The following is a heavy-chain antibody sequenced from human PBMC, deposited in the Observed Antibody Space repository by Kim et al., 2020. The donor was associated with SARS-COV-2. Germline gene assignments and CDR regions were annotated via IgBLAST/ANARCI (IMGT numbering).Heavy chain of an antibody. J-gene: IGHJ6*02. CDR3: ARENHHGMAV. Sequence: IYADAVKGRFTVSRDNAKNTLFLQMNSMRAEDMAVYYCARENHHGMAVWGQGATVSVSS. V-gene: IGHV3-74*01.